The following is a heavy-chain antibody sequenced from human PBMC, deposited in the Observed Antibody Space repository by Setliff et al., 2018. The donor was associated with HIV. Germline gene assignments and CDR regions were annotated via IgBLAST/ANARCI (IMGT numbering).Heavy chain of an antibody. Sequence: PSETLSLTCAVYGGSFSGYYWNWIRQPPGKGLEWVGEINLIGRTNYNPSLKSRVTISVDTSKNQLSLKLNSVTAADAAVYYCARRRPPPTGSYSKYYMDGWGTGTTVTVSS. V-gene: IGHV4-34*01. CDR1: GGSFSGYY. D-gene: IGHD1-26*01. CDR2: INLIGRT. CDR3: ARRRPPPTGSYSKYYMDG. J-gene: IGHJ6*03.